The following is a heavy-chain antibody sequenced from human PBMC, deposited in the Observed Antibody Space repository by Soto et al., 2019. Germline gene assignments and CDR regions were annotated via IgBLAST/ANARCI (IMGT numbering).Heavy chain of an antibody. Sequence: QVQLQESGPGLVKPSETLSLTCTVSGGSVSSGSYYWSWIRQPPGKGLEWIGYIYYSGSTNYNPSHKSRVTISVATSKHQFSLKLSSVTAADTAVYYCARVPPSLIAARGYFDLWGRGTLVTVCS. J-gene: IGHJ2*01. CDR3: ARVPPSLIAARGYFDL. D-gene: IGHD6-6*01. V-gene: IGHV4-61*01. CDR1: GGSVSSGSYY. CDR2: IYYSGST.